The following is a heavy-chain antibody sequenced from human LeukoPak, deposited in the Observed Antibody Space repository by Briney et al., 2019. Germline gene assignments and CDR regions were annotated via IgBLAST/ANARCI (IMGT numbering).Heavy chain of an antibody. Sequence: NPSETLSLTCTVSGGSISTYYWSWIRQPPGKGLEWIGYIYYSGSTNYNPSLKSRVTISVDTSKNQFSLKLSSVTAADTAVYYCARGGSGTYYHYWDQGTLVTVSS. J-gene: IGHJ4*02. D-gene: IGHD1-26*01. CDR1: GGSISTYY. CDR2: IYYSGST. V-gene: IGHV4-59*01. CDR3: ARGGSGTYYHY.